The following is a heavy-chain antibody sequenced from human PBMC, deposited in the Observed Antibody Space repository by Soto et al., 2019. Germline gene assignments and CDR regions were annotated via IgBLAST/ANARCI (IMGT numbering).Heavy chain of an antibody. CDR3: ARGYGSGTYYQKWFDP. CDR1: GYTFIDYY. Sequence: ASVKVSCKASGYTFIDYYMHWVRQAPGQGLEWMGIVNPSGAGTSYAQKFRGRVTMTRDTSTSTVYMELSSLTSEDTAVYFCARGYGSGTYYQKWFDPWGEGTLVTASS. CDR2: VNPSGAGT. V-gene: IGHV1-46*01. D-gene: IGHD3-10*01. J-gene: IGHJ5*02.